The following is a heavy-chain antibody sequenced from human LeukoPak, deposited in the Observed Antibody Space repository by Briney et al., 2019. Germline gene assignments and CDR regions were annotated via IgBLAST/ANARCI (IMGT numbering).Heavy chain of an antibody. J-gene: IGHJ4*02. D-gene: IGHD2-2*01. CDR1: GDTFSSYA. Sequence: ASVKVSCKASGDTFSSYAISWVRQAPGQGLEWMGGIIPIFGTANYAQKFQGRVTITTDESTSTAYMELSSLRSEDTAVYYCASRDIVVVPADLRFDYWGQGTLVTVSS. V-gene: IGHV1-69*05. CDR3: ASRDIVVVPADLRFDY. CDR2: IIPIFGTA.